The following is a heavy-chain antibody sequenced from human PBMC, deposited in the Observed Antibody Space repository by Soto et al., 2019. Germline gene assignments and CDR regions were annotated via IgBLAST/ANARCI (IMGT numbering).Heavy chain of an antibody. CDR1: GFTFDDYG. CDR2: IIWNGGST. Sequence: PGGSLRLSCAASGFTFDDYGMSWVRQAPGKGLEWVTGIIWNGGSTGYAVSVKGRFTISRDNAKNSLYLQMNSLRAEDTALYLFARDLGYGDYEDGPSDNWFDPWGQGTLVTVSS. D-gene: IGHD4-17*01. CDR3: ARDLGYGDYEDGPSDNWFDP. V-gene: IGHV3-20*01. J-gene: IGHJ5*02.